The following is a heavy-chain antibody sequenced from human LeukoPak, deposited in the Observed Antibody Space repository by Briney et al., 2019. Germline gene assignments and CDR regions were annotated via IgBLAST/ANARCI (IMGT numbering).Heavy chain of an antibody. CDR3: ARGVGATSGFYYYYYGMDV. CDR1: GGTFSSYA. D-gene: IGHD1-26*01. V-gene: IGHV1-8*02. CDR2: MNPNSGNT. Sequence: ASVKVSCKASGGTFSSYAISWVRQATGQGLEWMGWMNPNSGNTGYAQKFQGRVTMTRNTSISTAYMELSSLRSEDTAVYYCARGVGATSGFYYYYYGMDVWGQGTTVTVSS. J-gene: IGHJ6*02.